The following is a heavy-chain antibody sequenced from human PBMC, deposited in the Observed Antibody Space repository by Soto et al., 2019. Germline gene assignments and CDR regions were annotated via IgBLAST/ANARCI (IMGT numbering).Heavy chain of an antibody. V-gene: IGHV1-3*01. D-gene: IGHD3-3*01. J-gene: IGHJ4*02. CDR1: GYTFTSYA. Sequence: ASVKVSCKASGYTFTSYAMHWVRQAPGQRLEWMGWINAGNGNTKYSQKFQGRVTITRDTSASTAYMELSSLRSEDTAVYYCARAFTIFGVVPHTSYFDYWGQGTLVTAPQ. CDR3: ARAFTIFGVVPHTSYFDY. CDR2: INAGNGNT.